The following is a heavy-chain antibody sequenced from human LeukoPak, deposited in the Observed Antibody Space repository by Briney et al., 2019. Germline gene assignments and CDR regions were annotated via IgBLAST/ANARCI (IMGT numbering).Heavy chain of an antibody. CDR3: AGEEWELRSFDY. D-gene: IGHD1-26*01. J-gene: IGHJ4*02. Sequence: ASVKVSCKASGYTFTGYYMHWVRQAPGQGLEWMGIINPSGGSTSYAQKFQGRVTMTRDMSTSTVYMELSSLRSEDTAVYYCAGEEWELRSFDYWGQGTLVAVSS. CDR2: INPSGGST. CDR1: GYTFTGYY. V-gene: IGHV1-46*01.